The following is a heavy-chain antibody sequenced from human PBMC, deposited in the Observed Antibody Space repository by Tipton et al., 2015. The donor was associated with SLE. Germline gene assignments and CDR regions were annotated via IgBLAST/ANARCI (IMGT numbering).Heavy chain of an antibody. J-gene: IGHJ6*02. CDR1: GGSFSSSSYY. V-gene: IGHV4-39*07. Sequence: TLSLTCAVYGGSFSSSSYYWGWIRQPPGKGLEWIGSIYYSGSTYYNPSLKSRVTISVDTSKNQFSLKLSSVTAADTAVYYCARDRIPVYSGSYLAGFYYGMDVWGQGTAVTVSS. CDR3: ARDRIPVYSGSYLAGFYYGMDV. D-gene: IGHD1-26*01. CDR2: IYYSGST.